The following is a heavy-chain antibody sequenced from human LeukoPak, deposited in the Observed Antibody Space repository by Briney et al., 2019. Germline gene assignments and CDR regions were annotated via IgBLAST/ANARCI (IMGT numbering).Heavy chain of an antibody. Sequence: GESLKISCKASGYSFTSHWIGWVRQMPGKGLEWMGIIFPDDSDTRYSPSFQGQVTFSADKSVNTAYLQWGSLKASDTAMYYCARQGGYCSGGTCYSQEENFDHWGQGTLVTVSS. J-gene: IGHJ4*02. D-gene: IGHD2-15*01. CDR1: GYSFTSHW. CDR3: ARQGGYCSGGTCYSQEENFDH. V-gene: IGHV5-51*01. CDR2: IFPDDSDT.